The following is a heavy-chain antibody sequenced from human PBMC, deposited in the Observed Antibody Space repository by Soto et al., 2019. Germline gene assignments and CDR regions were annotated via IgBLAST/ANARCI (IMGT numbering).Heavy chain of an antibody. D-gene: IGHD3-16*01. CDR1: GGSISSSRYY. CDR2: IYYSGST. CDR3: ARLSELGYFDY. J-gene: IGHJ4*02. Sequence: PSETLSLTCTVSGGSISSSRYYWGWIRQPPGTGLEWIGSIYYSGSTYYNPSLKSRVTISVDTSKNQISLKLSSVTAADTSVYYCARLSELGYFDYWGQGTLVTVSS. V-gene: IGHV4-39*01.